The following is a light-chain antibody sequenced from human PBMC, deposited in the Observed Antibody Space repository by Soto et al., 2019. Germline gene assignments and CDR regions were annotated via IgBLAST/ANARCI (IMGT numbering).Light chain of an antibody. V-gene: IGKV1-5*01. Sequence: DIPMTQSPSTLSASIGDRVTITCRASQTINNWLAWYQQKPGKAPNLLIYHASNLETGVPSRFSGSAFGTEVTLTISSLQPDDFATYYCQHYNSYPWTFGQGTKVEIK. CDR3: QHYNSYPWT. CDR2: HAS. J-gene: IGKJ1*01. CDR1: QTINNW.